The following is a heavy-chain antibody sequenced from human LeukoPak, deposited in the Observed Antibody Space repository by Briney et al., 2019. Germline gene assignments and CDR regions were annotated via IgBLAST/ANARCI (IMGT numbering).Heavy chain of an antibody. CDR3: AKDKNPTYYYGSGSYYFDY. J-gene: IGHJ4*02. CDR2: ISWDGGST. D-gene: IGHD3-10*01. V-gene: IGHV3-43D*03. Sequence: GGSLRLSCAASGFTFDDYGMSWVRQAPGKGLEWASLISWDGGSTYYADSVKGRFTISRDNSKNSLYLQMNSLRAEDTALYYCAKDKNPTYYYGSGSYYFDYWGQGTLVTVSS. CDR1: GFTFDDYG.